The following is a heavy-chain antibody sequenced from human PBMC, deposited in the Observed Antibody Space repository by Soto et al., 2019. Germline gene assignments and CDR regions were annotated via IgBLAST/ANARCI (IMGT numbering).Heavy chain of an antibody. CDR1: GFTFSSYS. Sequence: EVQLVESGGGLVKPGGSLRLSCAASGFTFSSYSMNWVRQAPGKGLEWVSSISSSSSYIYYADSVKGRFTISRDNAKNSLYLQMNSLRAEDTAVYYCARGTWIQLWSERAPFDYWGQGTLVTVSS. J-gene: IGHJ4*02. CDR3: ARGTWIQLWSERAPFDY. D-gene: IGHD5-18*01. V-gene: IGHV3-21*01. CDR2: ISSSSSYI.